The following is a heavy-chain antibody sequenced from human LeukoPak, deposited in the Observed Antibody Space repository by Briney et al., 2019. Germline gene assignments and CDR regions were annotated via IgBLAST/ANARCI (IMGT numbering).Heavy chain of an antibody. D-gene: IGHD2-21*01. CDR2: VYDSGST. J-gene: IGHJ3*02. CDR3: ARAGERGQKGYDDAFDI. V-gene: IGHV4-59*01. Sequence: SETLSLTCTVSGDSISGYHWSWIRQPPGKALQWNGYVYDSGSTTYNPSLKSRLTISVDTSKNQFSLKLSSVTAADTAVYYCARAGERGQKGYDDAFDIWGQGTVVTVSS. CDR1: GDSISGYH.